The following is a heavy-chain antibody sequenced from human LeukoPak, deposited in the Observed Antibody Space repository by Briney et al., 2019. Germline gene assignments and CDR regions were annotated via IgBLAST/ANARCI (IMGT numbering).Heavy chain of an antibody. Sequence: SETLSLTCTVPGGSISSYYWSWIRQPAGKGLEWIGRIYTSGSTNYNPSLKSRVTMSVDTSKNQFSLKLSSVTAADTAVYYCARDGYSSSSGDAFDIWGQGTMVTVSS. D-gene: IGHD6-6*01. CDR3: ARDGYSSSSGDAFDI. CDR1: GGSISSYY. CDR2: IYTSGST. V-gene: IGHV4-4*07. J-gene: IGHJ3*02.